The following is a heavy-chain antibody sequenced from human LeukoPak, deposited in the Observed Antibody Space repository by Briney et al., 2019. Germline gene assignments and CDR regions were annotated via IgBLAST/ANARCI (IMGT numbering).Heavy chain of an antibody. Sequence: ASVKVSCKASGYTFTGYYMHWVRQAPGQGLEWMGWINPNSGGTNYAQKFQGRVTMTRDTSISTAYMELSSLRSEDTAVYYCATPLWGGSNVFCAFDIWGQGTMVTVSS. CDR1: GYTFTGYY. V-gene: IGHV1-2*02. CDR2: INPNSGGT. D-gene: IGHD3-9*01. CDR3: ATPLWGGSNVFCAFDI. J-gene: IGHJ3*02.